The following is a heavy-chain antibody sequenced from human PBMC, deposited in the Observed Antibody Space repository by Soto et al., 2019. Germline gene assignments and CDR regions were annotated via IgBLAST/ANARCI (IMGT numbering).Heavy chain of an antibody. CDR1: GFTVSSNY. CDR3: AIDAVATGDYYYYMDV. D-gene: IGHD6-25*01. Sequence: PGGSLRLSCAASGFTVSSNYMSWVRQAPGKGLEWVSVIYSGGSTYYADSVKGRFTISRDNSKNTLYLQMNSLRAEDTAVYYCAIDAVATGDYYYYMDVWGQGTTVTVSS. V-gene: IGHV3-66*01. CDR2: IYSGGST. J-gene: IGHJ6*03.